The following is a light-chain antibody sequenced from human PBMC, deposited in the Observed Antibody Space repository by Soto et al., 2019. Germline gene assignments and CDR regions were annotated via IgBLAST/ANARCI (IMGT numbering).Light chain of an antibody. CDR1: QGISSY. CDR3: QQYNNYPLT. Sequence: VIWMTQSPSLLSASTGDRVTISCRMSQGISSYLAWYQQKPGKAPKLLIYDASSLESGVPSRFSGSGSGAEFTLTISSLQTDDFATYYCQQYNNYPLTFGQGTKVDIK. J-gene: IGKJ1*01. CDR2: DAS. V-gene: IGKV1D-8*03.